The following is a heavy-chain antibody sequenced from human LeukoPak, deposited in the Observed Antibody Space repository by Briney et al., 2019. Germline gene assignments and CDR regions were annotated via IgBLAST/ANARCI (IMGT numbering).Heavy chain of an antibody. CDR1: GYTFTGYY. CDR2: INPNSGGT. CDR3: ARVVAAADQYNWLGP. V-gene: IGHV1-2*02. D-gene: IGHD6-25*01. J-gene: IGHJ5*02. Sequence: ASVKVSCKASGYTFTGYYMHWVRQAPGQGLEWMGWINPNSGGTNYAQKFQGRVTMTRDTSISTAYMELSRLRSDDTAVYYCARVVAAADQYNWLGPWGQGTLVTVSS.